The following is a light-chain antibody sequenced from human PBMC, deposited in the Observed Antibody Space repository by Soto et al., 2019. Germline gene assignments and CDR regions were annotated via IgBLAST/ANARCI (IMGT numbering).Light chain of an antibody. CDR3: QQSFSTPLT. J-gene: IGKJ4*01. CDR2: AAS. Sequence: DTQMTQSPSSLSASVGDRVTISCRASQSISNYLNWFQQKPGKAPKFLIYAASDLQSGVPSRFSGSGSGTDFTLTISSLQPEDFATYYCQQSFSTPLTFGGGTKLEI. CDR1: QSISNY. V-gene: IGKV1-39*01.